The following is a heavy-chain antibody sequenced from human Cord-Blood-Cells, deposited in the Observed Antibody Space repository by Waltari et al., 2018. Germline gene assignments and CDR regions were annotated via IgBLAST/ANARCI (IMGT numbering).Heavy chain of an antibody. CDR3: AHSLLSIAALNWFDP. V-gene: IGHV2-5*01. J-gene: IGHJ5*02. CDR2: IYWNDDK. Sequence: QITLKESGPTLVKPTQTLTLTCTFSGFSLSTSGVGVGWIRQPPGKALEWLALIYWNDDKRYSPSLKSRLTITKDTSKNQVVLTMTNMDPVDTATYYCAHSLLSIAALNWFDPWGQGTLVTVSS. CDR1: GFSLSTSGVG. D-gene: IGHD6-6*01.